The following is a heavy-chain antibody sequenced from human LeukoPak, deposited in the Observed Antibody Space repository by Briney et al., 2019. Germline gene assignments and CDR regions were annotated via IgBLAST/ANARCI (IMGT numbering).Heavy chain of an antibody. Sequence: SETLSLTCTVSGGSISSYYWSWIRQPPGKGLEWIGYIYYSGSTNYNPSLKSRVTISVDTSKNQFSLKLSSVTAADTAVYYCASLVRDFDWCTYYFDYWGQGTLVTVSS. J-gene: IGHJ4*02. CDR1: GGSISSYY. CDR3: ASLVRDFDWCTYYFDY. V-gene: IGHV4-59*08. D-gene: IGHD3-9*01. CDR2: IYYSGST.